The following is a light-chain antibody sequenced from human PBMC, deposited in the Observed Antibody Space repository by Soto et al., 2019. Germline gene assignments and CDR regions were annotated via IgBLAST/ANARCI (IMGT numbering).Light chain of an antibody. V-gene: IGLV2-8*01. J-gene: IGLJ2*01. CDR1: SSDVGGYNY. CDR3: SSYAGSNKV. Sequence: QSVLTQPPSASGSPGQSVAISCTGTSSDVGGYNYVSWYQQHSGKAPKLIIYEVSQRPSGVPDRFSGSKSGNTASLSVSGLQAEDEADYYCSSYAGSNKVFGGGTKVTVL. CDR2: EVS.